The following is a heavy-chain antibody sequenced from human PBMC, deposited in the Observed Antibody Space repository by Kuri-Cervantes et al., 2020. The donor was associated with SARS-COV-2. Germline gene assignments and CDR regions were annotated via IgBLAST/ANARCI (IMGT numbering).Heavy chain of an antibody. CDR3: ARDRSIFGVVTPRMDYYYGMDV. CDR1: GYTFTNYA. CDR2: ISAYNGYT. Sequence: ASVKVSCKSSGYTFTNYAISWVRQAPGQGLEWMGWISAYNGYTNYAQKFQGRVTMTTDTSTNTAYMELRSLRSDDTAVYYCARDRSIFGVVTPRMDYYYGMDVWGQGTTVTVSS. J-gene: IGHJ6*02. V-gene: IGHV1-18*01. D-gene: IGHD3-3*01.